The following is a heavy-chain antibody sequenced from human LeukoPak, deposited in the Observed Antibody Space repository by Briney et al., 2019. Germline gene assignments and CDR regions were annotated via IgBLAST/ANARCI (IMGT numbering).Heavy chain of an antibody. V-gene: IGHV1-69*13. CDR3: ARDHSYDILTGYSWTRYYFDY. CDR2: IIPIFGTA. CDR1: GGTFSSYA. D-gene: IGHD3-9*01. Sequence: GASVKVSCKASGGTFSSYAISWVRQAPGQGLEWMGGIIPIFGTANYAQKFQGRVTITADESTSTAYMELSSLRSEDTAVYYCARDHSYDILTGYSWTRYYFDYWGQGTLVTVSS. J-gene: IGHJ4*02.